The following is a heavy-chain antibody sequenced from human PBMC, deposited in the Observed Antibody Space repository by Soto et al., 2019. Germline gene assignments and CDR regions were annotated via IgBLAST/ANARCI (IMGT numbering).Heavy chain of an antibody. V-gene: IGHV3-53*01. CDR1: EFTVSSNY. Sequence: PGGSLRLSCAASEFTVSSNYMNWVRQAPGKGLECVSTSYSGGSTYYADSVKGRFTISRDNSKNTLYLQMNNLRAEDTAVYYCAGRVGATNYGMDVWGQGTTVTVSS. J-gene: IGHJ6*02. CDR2: SYSGGST. CDR3: AGRVGATNYGMDV. D-gene: IGHD1-26*01.